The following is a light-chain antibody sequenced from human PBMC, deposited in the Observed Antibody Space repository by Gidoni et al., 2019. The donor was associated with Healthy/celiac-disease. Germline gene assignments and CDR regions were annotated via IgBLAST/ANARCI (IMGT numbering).Light chain of an antibody. Sequence: DIMMTQSPSTLSASLGDRVTITCRASQSISSWLAWYQQKPGKAPKLLLNDAASLESGVPSRFSGSGSGTEFTIPISSMQPDDFATYYCQQYNSYWYSFGQGTKLEIK. V-gene: IGKV1-5*01. J-gene: IGKJ2*01. CDR3: QQYNSYWYS. CDR1: QSISSW. CDR2: DAA.